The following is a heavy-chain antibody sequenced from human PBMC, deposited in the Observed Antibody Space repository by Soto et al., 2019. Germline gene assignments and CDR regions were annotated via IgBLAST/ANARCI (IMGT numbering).Heavy chain of an antibody. Sequence: RIEWMGRIIPIFGTANYAQKFQGRVTITADESTSTAYMELSSLRSEDTAVYYCARDRMIAAGEDRDRFSYCGQGSLVPVSS. CDR3: ARDRMIAAGEDRDRFSY. D-gene: IGHD6-13*01. J-gene: IGHJ1*01. CDR2: IIPIFGTA. V-gene: IGHV1-69*15.